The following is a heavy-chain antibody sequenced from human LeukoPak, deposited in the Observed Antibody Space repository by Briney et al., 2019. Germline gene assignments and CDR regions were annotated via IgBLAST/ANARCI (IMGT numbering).Heavy chain of an antibody. D-gene: IGHD3-22*01. Sequence: GGSLRLSCAASGFSFSNYSMIWVRQAPGKGLEWFSSIDTSSSYIYYADSVKGRFTISRDNAKNSLYLQMNSLRAEDTAVYYCARGHSGYYYDSSGYFWYYYMDVWGKGTTVTISS. V-gene: IGHV3-21*01. CDR1: GFSFSNYS. J-gene: IGHJ6*03. CDR2: IDTSSSYI. CDR3: ARGHSGYYYDSSGYFWYYYMDV.